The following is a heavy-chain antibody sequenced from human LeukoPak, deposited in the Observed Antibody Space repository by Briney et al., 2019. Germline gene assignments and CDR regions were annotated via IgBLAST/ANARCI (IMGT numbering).Heavy chain of an antibody. CDR1: GFTFSSYA. D-gene: IGHD3-10*01. J-gene: IGHJ4*02. V-gene: IGHV3-23*01. CDR2: ISGSGGSA. CDR3: AKDRFRGYSGSGSPFDY. Sequence: AGGSLRLSCAASGFTFSSYAMSWVRQAPGKGLEWASAISGSGGSAYYADSVKGRFTISRDNSNNTLYVQMNSLRAEDTAVYYCAKDRFRGYSGSGSPFDYWGQGSLVTVSS.